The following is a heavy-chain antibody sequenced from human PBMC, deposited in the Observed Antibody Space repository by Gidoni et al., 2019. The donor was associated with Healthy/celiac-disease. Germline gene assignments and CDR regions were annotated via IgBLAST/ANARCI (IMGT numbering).Heavy chain of an antibody. J-gene: IGHJ4*02. CDR3: AKDIAVAGTGTGTYYFDY. CDR1: GFTFRSYA. CDR2: ISGSGGST. D-gene: IGHD6-19*01. V-gene: IGHV3-23*01. Sequence: EVQLLESGGGLVQPGGSLRLSCAASGFTFRSYAMSWVRQAPGKGLEWVSAISGSGGSTYYADSVKGRFTISRDNSKNTLYLQMNSLRAEDTAVYYCAKDIAVAGTGTGTYYFDYWGQGTLVTVSS.